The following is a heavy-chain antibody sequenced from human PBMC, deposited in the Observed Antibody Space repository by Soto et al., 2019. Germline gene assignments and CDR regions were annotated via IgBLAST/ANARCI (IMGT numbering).Heavy chain of an antibody. V-gene: IGHV3-9*01. CDR3: ARKVSRPDY. Sequence: GGSLRLSCAASGFNFEDYAMHWVRQAPGKGLEWVSGIAWNSGIIGYADSVKGRFTISRDNSKNTLYVQMNSLRVEDTAVYYCARKVSRPDYWGQGTLVTVSS. J-gene: IGHJ4*02. CDR1: GFNFEDYA. CDR2: IAWNSGII.